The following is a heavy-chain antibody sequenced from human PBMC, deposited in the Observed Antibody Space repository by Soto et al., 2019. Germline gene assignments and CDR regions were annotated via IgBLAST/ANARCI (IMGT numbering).Heavy chain of an antibody. V-gene: IGHV3-30-3*01. CDR3: TIAALTVTLIVFAP. CDR2: ISDDGSTK. J-gene: IGHJ5*02. D-gene: IGHD4-17*01. CDR1: GFIFSRYA. Sequence: QVQLVESGGGVVQPGRSLRLSCAASGFIFSRYAMHWVRQAPGKGLEWVALISDDGSTKYYADSVKGRFTISRDNSKNTLYRQMNSLSAEDTAVYYCTIAALTVTLIVFAPWGQGTLVTVSS.